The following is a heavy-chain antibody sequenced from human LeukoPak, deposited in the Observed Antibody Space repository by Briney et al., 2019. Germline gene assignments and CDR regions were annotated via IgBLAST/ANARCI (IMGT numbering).Heavy chain of an antibody. D-gene: IGHD2-2*03. J-gene: IGHJ4*02. CDR2: IYYSGST. Sequence: SETLSITCTVSGGSISSSYWSWIRQPPGKGLEWNGYIYYSGSTNYNPSLKSSVTISVDTSKNQFSLKLSSVTAADTAVYYCASMDGSNPAYYFDYWGQGTLVTVSS. V-gene: IGHV4-59*08. CDR3: ASMDGSNPAYYFDY. CDR1: GGSISSSY.